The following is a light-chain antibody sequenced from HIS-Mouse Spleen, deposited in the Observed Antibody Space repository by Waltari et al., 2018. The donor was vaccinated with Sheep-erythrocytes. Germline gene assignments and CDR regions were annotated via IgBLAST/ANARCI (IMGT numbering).Light chain of an antibody. CDR2: DVS. Sequence: QSALTQPRSVSGSPGQSVTISCTGTSSDVGGYNYVSWYQQHPGKAPKLMIYDVSKRASWVPDRFCGSKCGNTASLTISGLQAEDEADYSCCSYAGSYNHVFATGTKVTVL. J-gene: IGLJ1*01. CDR3: CSYAGSYNHV. CDR1: SSDVGGYNY. V-gene: IGLV2-11*01.